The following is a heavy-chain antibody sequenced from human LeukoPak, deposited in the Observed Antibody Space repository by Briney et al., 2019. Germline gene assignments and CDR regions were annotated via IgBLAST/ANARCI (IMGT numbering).Heavy chain of an antibody. J-gene: IGHJ6*03. V-gene: IGHV4-34*01. CDR3: ARGISAKGKYYYYYYMDV. Sequence: SETLSLTCAVYGGSFSGYYWSWIRQPPGKGLEWIGEINHSGSTNYNPSLKSRVTISVDTSKNQFSLKLSSVTAADTAVYYCARGISAKGKYYYYYYMDVWGKGTTVTVSS. D-gene: IGHD1-26*01. CDR1: GGSFSGYY. CDR2: INHSGST.